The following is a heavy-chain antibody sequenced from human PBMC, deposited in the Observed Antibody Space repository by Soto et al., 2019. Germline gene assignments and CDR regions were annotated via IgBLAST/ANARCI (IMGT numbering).Heavy chain of an antibody. Sequence: SETLSLTCTVSGGSISSSSYYWGWIRQPPGKGLEWIGSIYYSGSTYYNPSLKSRVTISVDTSKNQFSLKLSSVTAADTAVYYCARHSYYDFWSGYYRGDYYFDYWGQGTLVTVSS. CDR2: IYYSGST. CDR3: ARHSYYDFWSGYYRGDYYFDY. D-gene: IGHD3-3*01. V-gene: IGHV4-39*01. J-gene: IGHJ4*02. CDR1: GGSISSSSYY.